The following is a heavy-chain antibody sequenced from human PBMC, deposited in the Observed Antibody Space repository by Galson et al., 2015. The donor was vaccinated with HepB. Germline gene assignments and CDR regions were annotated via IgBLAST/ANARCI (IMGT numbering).Heavy chain of an antibody. CDR3: ARTIRYFRRSNWFDP. Sequence: ETLSLTCTVSGGSISSSSYYWGWIGQPPGKGLEWIGSMYYSGSSYYNPSLKSQVTISVNTSKTQFSLKLSSVTAAHTAVYYCARTIRYFRRSNWFDPWGQGTLVTVSS. CDR2: MYYSGSS. J-gene: IGHJ5*02. V-gene: IGHV4-39*01. CDR1: GGSISSSSYY. D-gene: IGHD3-9*01.